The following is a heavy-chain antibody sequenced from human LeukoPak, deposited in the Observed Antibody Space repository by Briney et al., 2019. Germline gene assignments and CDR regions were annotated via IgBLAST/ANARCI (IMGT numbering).Heavy chain of an antibody. V-gene: IGHV1-46*01. CDR1: GYTFTSYY. J-gene: IGHJ4*02. CDR3: ARVYSEYYYGSGSYYVIDGY. CDR2: INPSGGST. D-gene: IGHD3-10*01. Sequence: RRASVKVSCKASGYTFTSYYMHWVRQAPGQGLEWMGIINPSGGSTSYAQKFQGRVTMTRDTSTSTAYMELRSLRSDDTAVYYCARVYSEYYYGSGSYYVIDGYWGQGTLVTVSS.